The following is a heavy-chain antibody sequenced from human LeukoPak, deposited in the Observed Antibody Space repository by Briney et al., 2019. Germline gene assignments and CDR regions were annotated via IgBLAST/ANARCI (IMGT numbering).Heavy chain of an antibody. V-gene: IGHV5-51*03. CDR2: IFPGDSDT. CDR3: ERRPCSSTSCFFDY. CDR1: GYSFTSYW. D-gene: IGHD2-2*01. J-gene: IGHJ4*02. Sequence: KPGESLKISCKGSGYSFTSYWIGWVRQMPGKGLEWVGIIFPGDSDTRYSPSFQGQVTISADKSISAAYLQWSSLKASDTAMYFCERRPCSSTSCFFDYWGQGTLVTVSS.